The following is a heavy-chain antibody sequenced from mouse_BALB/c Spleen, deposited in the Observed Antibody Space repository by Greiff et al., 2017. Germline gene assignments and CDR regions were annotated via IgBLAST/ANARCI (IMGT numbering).Heavy chain of an antibody. CDR1: GFTFTDYY. CDR2: IRNKANGYTT. D-gene: IGHD4-1*01. CDR3: ARLTGPFDY. J-gene: IGHJ2*01. V-gene: IGHV7-3*02. Sequence: DVKLVESGGGLVQPGGSLRLSCATSGFTFTDYYMSWVRQPPGKALEWLGFIRNKANGYTTEYSASVKGRFTISRDNSQSILYLQMNTLRAEDSATYYCARLTGPFDYWGQGTTLTVSS.